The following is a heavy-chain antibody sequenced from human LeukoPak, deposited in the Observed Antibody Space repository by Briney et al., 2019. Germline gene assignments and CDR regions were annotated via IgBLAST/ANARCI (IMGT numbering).Heavy chain of an antibody. Sequence: PGGSLRLSCAASGFTFSSYEINWVRQAPGKRLEWVSYISNIGSTIYYADSVEGRFTISRDNAKDSLYLQMNSLRAEDTAVYYCARGPRAYTSGWYYFDYWGQGTLVTVSS. V-gene: IGHV3-48*03. J-gene: IGHJ4*02. D-gene: IGHD6-19*01. CDR3: ARGPRAYTSGWYYFDY. CDR1: GFTFSSYE. CDR2: ISNIGSTI.